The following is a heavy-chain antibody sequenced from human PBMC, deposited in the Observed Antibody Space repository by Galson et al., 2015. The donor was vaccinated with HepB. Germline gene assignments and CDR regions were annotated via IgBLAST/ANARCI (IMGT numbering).Heavy chain of an antibody. Sequence: SLRLSCAASGFTFSSYAMSWVRQAPGKGLEWVSAISGSGGSTYYADSVKGRFTISRDNSKNSLCLQMNSLRPEDTALYYCGRDQRPGGLGFWGQGTLVTASS. J-gene: IGHJ4*02. CDR3: GRDQRPGGLGF. CDR2: ISGSGGST. V-gene: IGHV3-23*01. CDR1: GFTFSSYA. D-gene: IGHD3-10*01.